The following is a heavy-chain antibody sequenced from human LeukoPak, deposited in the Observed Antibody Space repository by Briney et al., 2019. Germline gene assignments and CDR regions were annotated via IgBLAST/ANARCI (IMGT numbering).Heavy chain of an antibody. J-gene: IGHJ4*02. D-gene: IGHD5-24*01. Sequence: ASVKVSCKASGGTFSSYAISWVRQAPGQGLGWMGGIIPIFGTANYAQKFQGRVTITTDESTSTAYMELSSLRSEDTAVYYCAEGVSRDGSILGFTFDYWGQGTLVTAS. V-gene: IGHV1-69*05. CDR1: GGTFSSYA. CDR2: IIPIFGTA. CDR3: AEGVSRDGSILGFTFDY.